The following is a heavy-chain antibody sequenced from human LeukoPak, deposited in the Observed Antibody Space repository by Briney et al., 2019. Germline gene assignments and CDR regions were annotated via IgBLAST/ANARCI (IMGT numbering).Heavy chain of an antibody. CDR2: IYYSGST. CDR1: GGSISSYY. CDR3: ARVDSSGSFDY. Sequence: SETLSLTCTVSGGSISSYYWSWIRQPPGQGLEWIGYIYYSGSTYYNPSLKSRVTISVDTSKNQFSLKLSSVTAADTAVYYCARVDSSGSFDYWGQGTLVTVSS. V-gene: IGHV4-59*12. J-gene: IGHJ4*02. D-gene: IGHD3-22*01.